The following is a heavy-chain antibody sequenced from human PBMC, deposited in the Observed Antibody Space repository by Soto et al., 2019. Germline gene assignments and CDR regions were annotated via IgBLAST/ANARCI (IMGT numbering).Heavy chain of an antibody. CDR3: AKCLYYGSGSYLVSDY. J-gene: IGHJ4*02. Sequence: GGSLRLSCAASGFTFSSYAMSWVRQAPGKGLEWVSAISGSGGSTYYADSVKGRFTISRDNSKDTLYLQMNSLRAEDTAVYYCAKCLYYGSGSYLVSDYWGQGTLVTLSS. D-gene: IGHD3-10*01. CDR1: GFTFSSYA. CDR2: ISGSGGST. V-gene: IGHV3-23*01.